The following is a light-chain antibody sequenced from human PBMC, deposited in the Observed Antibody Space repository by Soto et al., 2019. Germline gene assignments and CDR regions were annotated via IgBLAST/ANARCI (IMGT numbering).Light chain of an antibody. CDR2: AAS. J-gene: IGKJ1*01. Sequence: AIRMTQSPSSFSASTGDRVTITCRASQGISSYLAWYQQKPGKAPKLLIYAASTLQSGVPSRFSGSGSGTEFTLTISSLQSEDFAVYYCQQGRTFGQGTKVDI. CDR1: QGISSY. CDR3: QQGRT. V-gene: IGKV1-8*01.